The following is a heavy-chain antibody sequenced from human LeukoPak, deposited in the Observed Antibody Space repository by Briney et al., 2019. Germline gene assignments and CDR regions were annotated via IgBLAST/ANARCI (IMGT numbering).Heavy chain of an antibody. CDR2: MNPNSGNT. Sequence: GASVKVSCKASGYTFTGYYMHWVRQATGQGLEWMGWMNPNSGNTGYAQRFQGRVTLTRNTSISAAYMELSSLRSEDTAVYYCARSASKGEDAFDIWGQGTMVTVSS. D-gene: IGHD3-10*01. CDR1: GYTFTGYY. CDR3: ARSASKGEDAFDI. V-gene: IGHV1-8*02. J-gene: IGHJ3*02.